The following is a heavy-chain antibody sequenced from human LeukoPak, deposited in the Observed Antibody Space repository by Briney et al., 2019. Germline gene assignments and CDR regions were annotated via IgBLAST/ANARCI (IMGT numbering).Heavy chain of an antibody. V-gene: IGHV3-7*05. CDR1: GFTFSRFW. Sequence: GGSLRLSCAATGFTFSRFWMNWVRQAPGRGLEWVANIDQSGGRNNYVDSVKGRFTISRDNAKNSLFLEMSSLRADDTAVYFCARDVEGGTFDIWGQGTTVTVSS. CDR3: ARDVEGGTFDI. CDR2: IDQSGGRN. J-gene: IGHJ3*02. D-gene: IGHD3-16*01.